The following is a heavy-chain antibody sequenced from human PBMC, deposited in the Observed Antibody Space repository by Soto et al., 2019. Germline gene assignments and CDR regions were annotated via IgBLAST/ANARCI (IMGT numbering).Heavy chain of an antibody. D-gene: IGHD3-22*01. Sequence: PGGSLRLSCAASGFTFSSYGMHWVRQAPGKGLEWVAVISYDGSNKYYADSVKGRFTISRDNSKNTLYLQMNSLRAEDKAVYYCANTPAYYYDSSGPVDYWGQGTLVTVSS. CDR2: ISYDGSNK. V-gene: IGHV3-30*18. CDR3: ANTPAYYYDSSGPVDY. J-gene: IGHJ4*02. CDR1: GFTFSSYG.